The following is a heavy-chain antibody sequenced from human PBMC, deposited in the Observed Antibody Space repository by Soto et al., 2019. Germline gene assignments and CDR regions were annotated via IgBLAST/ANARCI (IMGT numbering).Heavy chain of an antibody. CDR2: IGAARDP. J-gene: IGHJ6*02. Sequence: GSLRLSCATSGFTFSNFDMHWVRQVPGKGLEWVSAIGAARDPYYLGSVKGRFTISRENAKNSVYLQMNDLRAGDSAVYYCARAYTGRLPRRADYYYAMDVWGQGTTGTV. D-gene: IGHD2-2*02. CDR1: GFTFSNFD. V-gene: IGHV3-13*05. CDR3: ARAYTGRLPRRADYYYAMDV.